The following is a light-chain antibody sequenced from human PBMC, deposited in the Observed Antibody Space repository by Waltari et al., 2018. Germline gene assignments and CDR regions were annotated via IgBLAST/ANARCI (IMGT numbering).Light chain of an antibody. V-gene: IGKV3-11*01. CDR3: QQRRNWPLT. CDR1: QSVNNY. J-gene: IGKJ4*01. CDR2: DAS. Sequence: EIVLTQSPATLSLSPGERATLTCRASQSVNNYLGWYQQKPGQAPRLLIYDASNRATGIPARVSGSGSGTDFTLIISSLEPEDSAVYYCQQRRNWPLTFGGGTKVEI.